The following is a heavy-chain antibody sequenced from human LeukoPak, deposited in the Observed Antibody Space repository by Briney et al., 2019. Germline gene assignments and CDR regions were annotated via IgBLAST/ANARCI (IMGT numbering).Heavy chain of an antibody. D-gene: IGHD2-15*01. J-gene: IGHJ3*02. CDR1: GFTVSSNY. Sequence: PGGSLRLSCAASGFTVSSNYMSWVRQAPGKGLEWVSVIYSGGSTYYADSVKGRFAISRDNSKNTLYLQMNSLRAEGTAVYYCARDRSSGGPDAFDIWGQGTMVTVSS. CDR3: ARDRSSGGPDAFDI. CDR2: IYSGGST. V-gene: IGHV3-66*01.